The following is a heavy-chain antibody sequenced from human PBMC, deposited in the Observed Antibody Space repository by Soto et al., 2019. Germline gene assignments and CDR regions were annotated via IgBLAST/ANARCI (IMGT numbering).Heavy chain of an antibody. D-gene: IGHD2-15*01. CDR2: IYYSGST. CDR3: ARVWGVVAATGTMDV. J-gene: IGHJ6*04. Sequence: SETLSLTCTVSGGSISSGGYYWSWIRQHPGKGLEWIGYIYYSGSTYYNPSLKSRVTISVDTSKNQFSLKLSSVTAADTAVYYCARVWGVVAATGTMDVWGKGTTVTVSS. CDR1: GGSISSGGYY. V-gene: IGHV4-31*03.